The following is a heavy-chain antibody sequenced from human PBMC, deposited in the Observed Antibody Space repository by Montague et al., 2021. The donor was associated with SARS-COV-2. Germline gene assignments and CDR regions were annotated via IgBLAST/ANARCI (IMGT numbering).Heavy chain of an antibody. CDR2: IYYSGST. CDR3: ARAGGFYDYWSGYSSSAGFFDP. Sequence: SETLSLTCTVSGGSVSSYYWSWTRQSPGKGLQWLGYIYYSGSTDYNPSLKSRVTMSVDTSKNQLSLRLNSVTTADTAVYFCARAGGFYDYWSGYSSSAGFFDPWGQGILVTVSS. D-gene: IGHD3-3*01. J-gene: IGHJ5*02. V-gene: IGHV4-59*02. CDR1: GGSVSSYY.